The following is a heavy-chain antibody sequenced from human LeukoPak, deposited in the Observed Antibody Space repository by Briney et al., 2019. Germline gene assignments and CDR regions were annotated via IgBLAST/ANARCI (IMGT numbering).Heavy chain of an antibody. V-gene: IGHV3-7*01. CDR2: IKQDGREK. CDR3: ARDRARYFDWFPGLDAFDI. CDR1: GFTFSSYW. Sequence: GGSLRLSCAPSGFTFSSYWMSWLRQAPGKGLEWVANIKQDGREKYYVDSVKARFSISRDNAENALYLQMNSLRGEDTAVYYCARDRARYFDWFPGLDAFDIWGQGTMVTVSS. D-gene: IGHD3-9*01. J-gene: IGHJ3*02.